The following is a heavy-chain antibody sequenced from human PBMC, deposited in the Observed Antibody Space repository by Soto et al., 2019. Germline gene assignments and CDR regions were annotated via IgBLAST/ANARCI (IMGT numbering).Heavy chain of an antibody. CDR3: AKVGQYYYGMDV. V-gene: IGHV1-3*01. J-gene: IGHJ6*02. CDR1: GYTFTSYA. Sequence: ASVKVSCKASGYTFTSYAMHWVRQAPGQRLEWMGWINAGNDNTKYSEKFQGRVTITRDTSASTVYMELSSLSSEDPAVYYCAKVGQYYYGMDVWGQGTTVTVSS. CDR2: INAGNDNT. D-gene: IGHD3-3*01.